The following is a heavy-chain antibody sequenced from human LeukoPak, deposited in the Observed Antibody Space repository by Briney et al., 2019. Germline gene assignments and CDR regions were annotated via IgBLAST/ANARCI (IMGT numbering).Heavy chain of an antibody. CDR1: GGSISSSNW. V-gene: IGHV4-4*02. D-gene: IGHD1-26*01. CDR2: IYHSGST. J-gene: IGHJ4*02. CDR3: ARAFVGATLDY. Sequence: SGTLSLTCAVSGGSISSSNWWSWVRQPPGKGLEWNGEIYHSGSTNYNPSLKSRVTISVEKSKNQFSLKLSSVTAADTAVYYCARAFVGATLDYWGQGTLVTVSS.